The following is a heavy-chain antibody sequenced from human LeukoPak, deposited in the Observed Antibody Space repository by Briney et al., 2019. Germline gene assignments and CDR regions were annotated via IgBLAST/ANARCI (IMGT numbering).Heavy chain of an antibody. J-gene: IGHJ4*02. CDR2: ILHSGST. D-gene: IGHD2-2*01. V-gene: IGHV4-38-2*01. CDR1: GFSISSGHY. CDR3: ARLPYCSSTTCYSPYYFDY. Sequence: SETLSLTCGVSGFSISSGHYWGWIRQPPGEGLEWIGSILHSGSTYYNPSLKSRVTISVDTSKNQFSLNLSSVTAADTAVYYCARLPYCSSTTCYSPYYFDYWGQGTLVTVSS.